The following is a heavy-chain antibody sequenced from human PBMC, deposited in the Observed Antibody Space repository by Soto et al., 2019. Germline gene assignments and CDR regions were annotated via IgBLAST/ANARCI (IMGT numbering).Heavy chain of an antibody. CDR1: GVSMSTYY. D-gene: IGHD7-27*01. CDR2: SSAAGTT. CDR3: ARDQSGAADF. J-gene: IGHJ3*01. Sequence: QVHLQQSGPGLVEPSETLSLTCTVSGVSMSTYYWNWIRQSAEKGLDWLGRSSAAGTTTYIPSLKSRITLSVDTSKNEFSLNLKFVTAADTGVYFCARDQSGAADFWGPGTLVTVS. V-gene: IGHV4-4*07.